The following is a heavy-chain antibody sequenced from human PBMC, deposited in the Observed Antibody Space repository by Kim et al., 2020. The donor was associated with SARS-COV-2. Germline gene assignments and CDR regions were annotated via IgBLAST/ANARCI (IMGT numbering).Heavy chain of an antibody. J-gene: IGHJ6*02. D-gene: IGHD3-10*01. CDR2: ISYDGSNK. CDR3: VSPAFGNYYYYGMDV. Sequence: GGSLRLSCAASGFTFSSYAMHWVRQAPGKGLEWVAVISYDGSNKYYADSVKGRFTISRDNSKNTLYLQMNSLRAEDTAVYYCVSPAFGNYYYYGMDVWGQGTTVTVSS. V-gene: IGHV3-30-3*01. CDR1: GFTFSSYA.